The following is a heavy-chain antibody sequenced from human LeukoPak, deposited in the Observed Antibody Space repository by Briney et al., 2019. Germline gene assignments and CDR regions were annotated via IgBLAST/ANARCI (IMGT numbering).Heavy chain of an antibody. CDR3: AKGQYRYYYDSSGWSDAFDI. V-gene: IGHV3-23*01. J-gene: IGHJ3*02. CDR2: ISGSGGST. CDR1: GFTFSSYA. Sequence: PGGSLRPACAASGFTFSSYAMSWVRQAPGKGLEWVSAISGSGGSTYYADSVKGRFTISRDNSKNTLYLQMNSLRAEDTAVYYCAKGQYRYYYDSSGWSDAFDIWGQGTMVTVSS. D-gene: IGHD3-22*01.